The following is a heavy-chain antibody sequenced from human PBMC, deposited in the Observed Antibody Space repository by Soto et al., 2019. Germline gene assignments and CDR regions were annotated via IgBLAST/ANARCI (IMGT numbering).Heavy chain of an antibody. CDR3: AKDPTSYDSSAQFDS. CDR1: GFSFNIFA. Sequence: EVKLLESGGRLVQPGGSLRLSCAASGFSFNIFAMNWVRQAPGKGLEWVSGISGGGCSTYYADSVKGRFTISRDNSNNTLYLQMNSLRAEDTAFYYCAKDPTSYDSSAQFDSWGQGTLVTVSS. V-gene: IGHV3-23*01. D-gene: IGHD3-22*01. CDR2: ISGGGCST. J-gene: IGHJ4*02.